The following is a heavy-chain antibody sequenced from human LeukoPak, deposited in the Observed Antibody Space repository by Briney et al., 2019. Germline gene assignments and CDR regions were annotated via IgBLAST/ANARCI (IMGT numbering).Heavy chain of an antibody. D-gene: IGHD2-15*01. CDR3: ARDYTYSTGGTYYDRFDY. Sequence: GGSLRLSCAASGFTFSTYWMTWVRQAPGKGLEWVANINQDGNKNYYLDSVKGRFTISRDNAKNSLYLQMNSLRAEDTAVYYCARDYTYSTGGTYYDRFDYWGQETLVTVSS. CDR1: GFTFSTYW. CDR2: INQDGNKN. V-gene: IGHV3-7*01. J-gene: IGHJ4*02.